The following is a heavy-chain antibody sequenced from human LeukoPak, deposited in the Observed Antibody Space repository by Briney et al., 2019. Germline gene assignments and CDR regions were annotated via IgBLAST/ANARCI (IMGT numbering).Heavy chain of an antibody. CDR3: AKVRVGYSSGWYGY. D-gene: IGHD6-19*01. CDR1: GFTFSSYA. CDR2: ISGSGGST. J-gene: IGHJ4*02. Sequence: GGSLRLSCAASGFTFSSYAMSWVRQAPGKGLEWVSAISGSGGSTYYADSVKGRFTISRDNPKNTLYLQMNSLRAEDTAVYYCAKVRVGYSSGWYGYWGQGTLVTVSS. V-gene: IGHV3-23*01.